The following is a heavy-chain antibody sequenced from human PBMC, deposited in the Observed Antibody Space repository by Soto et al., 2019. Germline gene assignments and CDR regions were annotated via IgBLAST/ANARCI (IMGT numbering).Heavy chain of an antibody. CDR1: GGSISSGGYY. J-gene: IGHJ5*02. CDR2: IYYSGST. V-gene: IGHV4-31*01. D-gene: IGHD3-22*01. CDR3: ASVYSSGYYHWFDP. Sequence: QVQLQESGPGLVKPSQTLSLTCTVSGGSISSGGYYWSWIRQHPGKGLEWIGYIYYSGSTYYNPSHKSKVTISVDTSKNQFSLKLSSVTAADTAVYYCASVYSSGYYHWFDPWGKGTLVTVSS.